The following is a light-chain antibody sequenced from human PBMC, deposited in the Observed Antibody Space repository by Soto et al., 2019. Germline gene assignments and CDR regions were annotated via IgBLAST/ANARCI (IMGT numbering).Light chain of an antibody. J-gene: IGLJ1*01. Sequence: QAVVTQPASVSGSPGQSIAISCTGTSSDVGGYKYVSWYQQHPGKAPKLLISEVSNRPSGVSDRFSGSKSGNTASLTISGLQAEDEADYYCSSFTSSYTFVFGSGTKLTVL. CDR1: SSDVGGYKY. CDR2: EVS. CDR3: SSFTSSYTFV. V-gene: IGLV2-14*01.